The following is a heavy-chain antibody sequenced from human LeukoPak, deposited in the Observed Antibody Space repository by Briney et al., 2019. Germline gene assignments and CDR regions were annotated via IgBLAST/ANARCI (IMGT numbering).Heavy chain of an antibody. CDR2: INHSGST. D-gene: IGHD3-22*01. J-gene: IGHJ5*02. CDR1: GGSFSGYY. Sequence: SETLSLTCAVYGGSFSGYYWSWIRQPPGKGLEWIGEINHSGSTNYNPSLKSRVTISVDTSKNQFSLKLSSVTAADTAVHYCATLTYYYDSSGYYRPINWFDPWGQGTLVTVSS. V-gene: IGHV4-34*01. CDR3: ATLTYYYDSSGYYRPINWFDP.